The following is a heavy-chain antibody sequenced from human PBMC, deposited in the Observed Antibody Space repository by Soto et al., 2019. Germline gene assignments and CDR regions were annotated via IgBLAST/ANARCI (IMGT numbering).Heavy chain of an antibody. Sequence: ASVKVSCKASGYTFTSYGISWVRQAPGQGLEWMGWISAYNGNTNYAQKLQGRVTMTTDTSTSKAYMELRSLRSDDTAVYYCARDTPIGIVVVPAAIQGGTEIGYGMDVWGQGTTVTVSS. V-gene: IGHV1-18*01. CDR1: GYTFTSYG. CDR3: ARDTPIGIVVVPAAIQGGTEIGYGMDV. D-gene: IGHD2-2*01. J-gene: IGHJ6*02. CDR2: ISAYNGNT.